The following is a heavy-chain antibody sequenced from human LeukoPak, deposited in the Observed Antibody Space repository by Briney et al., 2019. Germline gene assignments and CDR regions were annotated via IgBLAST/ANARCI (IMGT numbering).Heavy chain of an antibody. D-gene: IGHD3-10*01. CDR2: IVVGSGNT. Sequence: GTSVKVSCKASGFTFTSSAMPWVRQARGQRLEWIGWIVVGSGNTNYAQKFQERVTITRDMSTSTAYMELSSLRSEDTAVYYCAAVWGSGSWDNWGQGTLVTVSS. CDR1: GFTFTSSA. CDR3: AAVWGSGSWDN. V-gene: IGHV1-58*02. J-gene: IGHJ4*02.